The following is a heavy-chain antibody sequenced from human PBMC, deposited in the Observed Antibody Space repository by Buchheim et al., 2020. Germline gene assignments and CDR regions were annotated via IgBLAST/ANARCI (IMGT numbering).Heavy chain of an antibody. CDR2: IYFSGTT. D-gene: IGHD4-17*01. CDR3: ARQVPTTVTNFFGPGKD. J-gene: IGHJ4*02. V-gene: IGHV4-39*01. Sequence: QVQLQQWGAGLLKPSETLSLTCTVSGDSISSNSYYWGWIRQPPGKGLEWIGTIYFSGTTYYNPSLKSRVNISMDTSKNQFSLRLRSVTAADTAVYYCARQVPTTVTNFFGPGKDWGQGTL. CDR1: GDSISSNSYY.